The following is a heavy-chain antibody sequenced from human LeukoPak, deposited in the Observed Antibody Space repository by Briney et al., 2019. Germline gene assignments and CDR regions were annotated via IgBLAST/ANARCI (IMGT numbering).Heavy chain of an antibody. CDR1: GFTFSSYG. Sequence: GVSLRLSCAASGFTFSSYGMHWVRQAPGKGLEWVAVISYEGSNKYYGDSVKGRFTISRDSSKNTLYLQMNSLRAEDTAVYYCAKGGNTYYFDYWGQGTLVTVSS. D-gene: IGHD5-18*01. J-gene: IGHJ4*02. CDR3: AKGGNTYYFDY. V-gene: IGHV3-30*18. CDR2: ISYEGSNK.